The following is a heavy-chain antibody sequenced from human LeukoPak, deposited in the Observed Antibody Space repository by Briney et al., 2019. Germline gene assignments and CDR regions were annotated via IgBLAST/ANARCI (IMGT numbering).Heavy chain of an antibody. CDR1: GYTFTTYG. Sequence: ASVKVSCKASGYTFTTYGISWVRQAPGQGLERMGWISAYNGHTNYAQKLQGRVTMTTDASTTTAYMELRSLRSDDTAVYYCARDPGRYCSSTSCYPFDYWGQGTLVTVSS. D-gene: IGHD2-2*01. V-gene: IGHV1-18*01. J-gene: IGHJ4*02. CDR2: ISAYNGHT. CDR3: ARDPGRYCSSTSCYPFDY.